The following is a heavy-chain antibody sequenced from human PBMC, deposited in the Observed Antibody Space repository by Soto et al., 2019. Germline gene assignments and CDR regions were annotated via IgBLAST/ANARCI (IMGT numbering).Heavy chain of an antibody. D-gene: IGHD6-13*01. CDR2: ISAYNGNT. J-gene: IGHJ6*02. Sequence: ASVKVSCKASGYTFTSYGISWVRQAPGQGLEWMGWISAYNGNTNYAQKLQGRVTMTTDTSTSTAYMELRSLRSDDTAVYYCARDLAAATPIYYGMDVWGQGTTVTVSS. V-gene: IGHV1-18*01. CDR1: GYTFTSYG. CDR3: ARDLAAATPIYYGMDV.